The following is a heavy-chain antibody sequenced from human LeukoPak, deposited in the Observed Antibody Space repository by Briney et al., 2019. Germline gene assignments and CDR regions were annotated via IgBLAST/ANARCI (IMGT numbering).Heavy chain of an antibody. Sequence: PSETLSLTCTVSGGSISNKYWSWIRQPPGKGLEWIGYIYYSGSTNYNPSLKSRVTILVDTSKNQFSLKLSSVTAADTAVYYCARSSWIQLLDYWGQGTLVTVSS. D-gene: IGHD5-18*01. J-gene: IGHJ4*02. CDR2: IYYSGST. V-gene: IGHV4-59*01. CDR3: ARSSWIQLLDY. CDR1: GGSISNKY.